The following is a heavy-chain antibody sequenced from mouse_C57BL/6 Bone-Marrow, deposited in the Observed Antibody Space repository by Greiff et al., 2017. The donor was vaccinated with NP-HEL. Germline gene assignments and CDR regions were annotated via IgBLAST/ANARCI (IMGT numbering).Heavy chain of an antibody. Sequence: EVQLQQSGAELVRPGASVKLSCTASSFNIKDDYMHWVKQRPEQGLEWIGWIDPENGDTEYASKFQGKATITADTSYNTAYLQLSSLTSEDTAVYYCTTTATVVAKEPYWYFDVWGTGTTVTVSS. CDR3: TTTATVVAKEPYWYFDV. V-gene: IGHV14-4*01. CDR1: SFNIKDDY. CDR2: IDPENGDT. D-gene: IGHD1-1*01. J-gene: IGHJ1*03.